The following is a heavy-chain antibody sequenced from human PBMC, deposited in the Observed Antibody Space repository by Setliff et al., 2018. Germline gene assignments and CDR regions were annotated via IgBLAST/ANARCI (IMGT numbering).Heavy chain of an antibody. Sequence: PGGSLRLSCAASGFTFSSEAMTWVRQGPGKGLEWVSIISNDGGSIYYADSVRGRFTISRDNSKNTIYLQMNSLRAEDTAKYYCAKDPNGDFVGAFDSWGRGTLVTVSS. J-gene: IGHJ5*01. V-gene: IGHV3-23*03. CDR3: AKDPNGDFVGAFDS. D-gene: IGHD2-21*02. CDR1: GFTFSSEA. CDR2: ISNDGGSI.